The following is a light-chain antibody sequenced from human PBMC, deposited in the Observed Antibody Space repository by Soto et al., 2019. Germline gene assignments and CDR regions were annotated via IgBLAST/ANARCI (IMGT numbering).Light chain of an antibody. Sequence: QSALTQPASVSGSPGQSITISCTGTSSDVGGYKYVSWYQLHPGKAPKLMIYEVSNRPSGISNRFSASKSGNTASLTISGLQAEDEADYYCFSYTSSIAYAFGTGTKV. J-gene: IGLJ1*01. CDR3: FSYTSSIAYA. CDR1: SSDVGGYKY. CDR2: EVS. V-gene: IGLV2-14*01.